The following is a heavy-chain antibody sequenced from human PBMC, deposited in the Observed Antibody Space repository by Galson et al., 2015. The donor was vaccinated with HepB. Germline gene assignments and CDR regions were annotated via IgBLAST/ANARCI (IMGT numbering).Heavy chain of an antibody. CDR3: ATSDDYALSFDY. CDR1: RYALTELS. D-gene: IGHD4-17*01. Sequence: SVKVSCKVSRYALTELSMHWVRQAPGKGLEWMGGFDPEDYETFYAQKFQGRITMTEDTSTDTAYMELSSLRSEDTAVYYCATSDDYALSFDYWGQGTLVTVSS. V-gene: IGHV1-24*01. J-gene: IGHJ4*02. CDR2: FDPEDYET.